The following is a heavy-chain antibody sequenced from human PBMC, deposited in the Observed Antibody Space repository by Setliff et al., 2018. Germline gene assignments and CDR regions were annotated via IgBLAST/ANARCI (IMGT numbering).Heavy chain of an antibody. CDR1: GGTFSSYA. D-gene: IGHD6-13*01. CDR2: TIPIFGTA. J-gene: IGHJ6*03. Sequence: SVKVSCKASGGTFSSYAISWVRQAPGQGLEWMGRTIPIFGTANYAQKFQGRVTITADKSTSTAYMELSSLRSEDTAVYYCARDYSSSWDYYYYYMDVWGKGTTVTVSS. CDR3: ARDYSSSWDYYYYYMDV. V-gene: IGHV1-69*06.